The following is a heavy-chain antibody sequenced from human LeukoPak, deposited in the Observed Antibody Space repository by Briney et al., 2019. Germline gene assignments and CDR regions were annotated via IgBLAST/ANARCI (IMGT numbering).Heavy chain of an antibody. CDR3: AKVGACSSTSCYPSYYYGMDV. CDR1: GFTVDSNY. CDR2: IYTGGNT. V-gene: IGHV3-53*01. D-gene: IGHD2-2*01. Sequence: AGGSLRLSCAASGFTVDSNYLSWVRQAPGKGLEWVSTIYTGGNTYYADSVKGRFTISRDNSKNTLYLQMNSLRAEDTAVYYCAKVGACSSTSCYPSYYYGMDVWGQGTTVTVSS. J-gene: IGHJ6*02.